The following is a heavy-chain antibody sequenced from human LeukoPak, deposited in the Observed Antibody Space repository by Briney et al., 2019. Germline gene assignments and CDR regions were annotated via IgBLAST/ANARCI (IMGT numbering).Heavy chain of an antibody. CDR2: IKQDGSEK. J-gene: IGHJ4*02. Sequence: GGSLRLSCAASGFTFSSYWMSWVRQAPGKGLEWVANIKQDGSEKYYVDSVKGRFTISRDNAKNSLYLQMNSLRAEDTAVYYCAGLYYDFWSVYYFDYWGQGTLVTVSP. V-gene: IGHV3-7*01. CDR3: AGLYYDFWSVYYFDY. D-gene: IGHD3-3*01. CDR1: GFTFSSYW.